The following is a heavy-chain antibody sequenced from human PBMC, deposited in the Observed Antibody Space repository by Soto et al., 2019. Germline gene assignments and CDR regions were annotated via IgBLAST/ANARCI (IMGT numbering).Heavy chain of an antibody. CDR1: GYTFTSYG. CDR3: ARDQFSGYCSGGSCQNPYTP. Sequence: QVQLVQSGAEVKKPGASVKVSCKASGYTFTSYGISWVRQAPGQGLEWMGWISAYNGNTNYAQKLQGRVTMTTDTSTGTAYMELRSLRSDDTAVYYCARDQFSGYCSGGSCQNPYTPWGQGTLVTVSS. V-gene: IGHV1-18*01. J-gene: IGHJ5*02. D-gene: IGHD2-15*01. CDR2: ISAYNGNT.